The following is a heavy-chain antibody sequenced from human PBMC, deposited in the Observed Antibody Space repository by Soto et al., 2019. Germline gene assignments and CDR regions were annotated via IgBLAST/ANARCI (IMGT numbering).Heavy chain of an antibody. D-gene: IGHD3-3*01. CDR1: EYSFTSYW. J-gene: IGHJ6*02. Sequence: LGESLKISCKGSEYSFTSYWIGWVRQMPGKGLEWMGIIYPGDSDTRYSPSFQGQVTISADKSISTAYLQWSSLKASDTAMYYCARTALDFWSGYSGYYYGMDVWGQGTTVTVSS. V-gene: IGHV5-51*01. CDR2: IYPGDSDT. CDR3: ARTALDFWSGYSGYYYGMDV.